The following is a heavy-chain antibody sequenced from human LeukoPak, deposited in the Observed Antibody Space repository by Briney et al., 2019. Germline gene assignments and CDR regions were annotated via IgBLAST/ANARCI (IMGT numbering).Heavy chain of an antibody. J-gene: IGHJ3*02. Sequence: GGSLRLSCAASGFTSDNYAMHWVRQAPGKGLEGVSVISWNSGSIGYADSVKGRFTISRDNSKNALYLQMNSLRAGDTALYYCAKEPKAAFDTCGQGKIVTVSS. CDR2: ISWNSGSI. V-gene: IGHV3-9*02. CDR3: AKEPKAAFDT. CDR1: GFTSDNYA.